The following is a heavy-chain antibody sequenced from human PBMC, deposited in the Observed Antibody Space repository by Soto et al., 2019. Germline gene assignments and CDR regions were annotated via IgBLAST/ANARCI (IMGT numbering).Heavy chain of an antibody. J-gene: IGHJ6*02. D-gene: IGHD1-7*01. Sequence: SETLSLTCTVSGGSISSYYWSWIRQPAGKGLEWIGRIYTSGSTNYNPSLKSRVTMSVDTSENQFSLKLSSVTAADTAVYYCARALTGTTDYYYYGMDVWGQGTTVTVSS. V-gene: IGHV4-4*07. CDR1: GGSISSYY. CDR3: ARALTGTTDYYYYGMDV. CDR2: IYTSGST.